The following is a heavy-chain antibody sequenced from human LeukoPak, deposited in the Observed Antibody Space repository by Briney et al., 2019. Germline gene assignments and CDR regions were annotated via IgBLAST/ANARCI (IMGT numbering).Heavy chain of an antibody. CDR3: VGEADAFDI. J-gene: IGHJ3*02. CDR1: GFTFSSYA. V-gene: IGHV3-23*01. Sequence: GGSLRLSCEASGFTFSSYAMSWVRQAPGRGREWVSAISGSGGSTYYADSVKGRFTISRDNSKNTLYLQMNSLRAEDTAVYYCVGEADAFDIWGQGTMVTVSS. CDR2: ISGSGGST.